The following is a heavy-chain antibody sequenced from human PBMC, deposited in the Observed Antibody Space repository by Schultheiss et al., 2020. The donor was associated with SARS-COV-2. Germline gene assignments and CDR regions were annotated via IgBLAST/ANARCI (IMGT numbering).Heavy chain of an antibody. Sequence: SVKVSCKASGGTFSSYAISWVRQAPGQGLEWMGGIIPIFGTANYAQKFQGRVTITADKSTSTAYMELSSLRSEDTAVYYCARDQSTIFGVVIMSYWGQGTLVTVSS. J-gene: IGHJ4*02. CDR1: GGTFSSYA. D-gene: IGHD3-3*01. CDR3: ARDQSTIFGVVIMSY. CDR2: IIPIFGTA. V-gene: IGHV1-69*06.